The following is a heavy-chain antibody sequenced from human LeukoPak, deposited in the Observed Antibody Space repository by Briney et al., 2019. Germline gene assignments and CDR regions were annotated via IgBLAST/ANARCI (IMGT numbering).Heavy chain of an antibody. CDR1: GITFTNAW. Sequence: PGGSLRLSCAVSGITFTNAWMTWVRQAPGKGLEWVGRIKRKTDGGTTDYAAPVRGRFIISRDDSKDTVYLQMNSLKTEDTAVYYCSTDGHDSSGYYSGAYWYFDLWGRGTLVTVSS. D-gene: IGHD3-22*01. CDR2: IKRKTDGGTT. CDR3: STDGHDSSGYYSGAYWYFDL. J-gene: IGHJ2*01. V-gene: IGHV3-15*01.